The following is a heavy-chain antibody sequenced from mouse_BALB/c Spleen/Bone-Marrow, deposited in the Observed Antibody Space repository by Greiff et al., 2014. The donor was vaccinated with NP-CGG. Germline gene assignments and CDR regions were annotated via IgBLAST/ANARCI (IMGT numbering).Heavy chain of an antibody. J-gene: IGHJ2*01. CDR1: GYTFTDYN. CDR3: ARMARDY. V-gene: IGHV1S29*02. D-gene: IGHD3-1*01. CDR2: IYPYNGGT. Sequence: EVKLVESGPELVKPGASVKISCKASGYTFTDYNMHWVKQSHGKSLEWIGYIYPYNGGTGYNQKFKSKAALTVDNSSSTAYMELRSLTSEDSTVYYCARMARDYCGQGTTLTGAS.